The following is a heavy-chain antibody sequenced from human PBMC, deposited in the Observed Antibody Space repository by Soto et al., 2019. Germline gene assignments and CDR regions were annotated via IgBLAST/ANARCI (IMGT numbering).Heavy chain of an antibody. CDR2: IFSNDEK. V-gene: IGHV2-26*01. CDR1: GFSLSNARMG. J-gene: IGHJ4*02. Sequence: QVTLKESGPVLVKPTETLTLTCTVSGFSLSNARMGVSWIRQPPGKAMEWLAHIFSNDEKSYSTSLKSRLTISKDTSKSQVVLTMTNMDPVDTATYYCALIEEDGYNSGIFDYWGQGTLVTVSS. D-gene: IGHD5-12*01. CDR3: ALIEEDGYNSGIFDY.